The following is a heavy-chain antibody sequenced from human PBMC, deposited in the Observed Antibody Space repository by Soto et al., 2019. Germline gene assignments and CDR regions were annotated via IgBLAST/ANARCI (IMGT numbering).Heavy chain of an antibody. CDR1: GGTFSSSA. Sequence: QVQLVQSGAAVKKPGSSVKVSCRASGGTFSSSAICWVRQAPGQGLEWMGGIIPIFGPANYAQKFQGRVTLTADESTSTAYMELSSLRSEDAAVYYCATTYCSGGNCYNYYYGMDVWGQGTPVTVSS. CDR2: IIPIFGPA. V-gene: IGHV1-69*01. D-gene: IGHD2-15*01. CDR3: ATTYCSGGNCYNYYYGMDV. J-gene: IGHJ6*02.